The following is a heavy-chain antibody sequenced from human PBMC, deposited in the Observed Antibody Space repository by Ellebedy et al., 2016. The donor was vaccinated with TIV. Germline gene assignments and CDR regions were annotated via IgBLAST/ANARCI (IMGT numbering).Heavy chain of an antibody. V-gene: IGHV3-15*01. Sequence: GESLKISCAASGFTFSNAWMSWVRQAPGKGLEWVGRIKSKTDGGTTDYAAPVKGRFTISRDDSKNTLYLQMNSLKTEDTAVYYCTTKDTYAFDIWGQGTMVTVSS. J-gene: IGHJ3*02. CDR2: IKSKTDGGTT. CDR3: TTKDTYAFDI. CDR1: GFTFSNAW.